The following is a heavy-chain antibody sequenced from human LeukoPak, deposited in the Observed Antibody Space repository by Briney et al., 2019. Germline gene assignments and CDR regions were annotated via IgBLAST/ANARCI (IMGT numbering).Heavy chain of an antibody. CDR2: VSGNSGST. Sequence: ASVTVSCKASGYTFTNYGITWVRQAAGQGLEWMGWVSGNSGSTDYAQNLQGRVTMTADTVTSTAYMELRDLRSDDAAVYYCARWNYYGSGRDYYYGMDVWGQGTTVTVSS. J-gene: IGHJ6*02. V-gene: IGHV1-18*01. CDR3: ARWNYYGSGRDYYYGMDV. CDR1: GYTFTNYG. D-gene: IGHD3-10*01.